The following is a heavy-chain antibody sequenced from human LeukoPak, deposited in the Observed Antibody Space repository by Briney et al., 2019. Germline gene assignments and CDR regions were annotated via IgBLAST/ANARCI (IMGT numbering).Heavy chain of an antibody. Sequence: GGSLRLSCAASGFTFSTYAMSWVRQAPGKGLEWVSAISGNGGSTYYADSVKGRFTISRDSSKNTLYLQMNSLRAEDTAVYYCAKGSYFGSGRYYFDYWGQGTLVTVSS. CDR1: GFTFSTYA. CDR2: ISGNGGST. D-gene: IGHD3-10*01. CDR3: AKGSYFGSGRYYFDY. V-gene: IGHV3-23*01. J-gene: IGHJ4*02.